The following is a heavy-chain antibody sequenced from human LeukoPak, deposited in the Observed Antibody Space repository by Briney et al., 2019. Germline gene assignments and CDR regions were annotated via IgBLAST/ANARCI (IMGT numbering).Heavy chain of an antibody. V-gene: IGHV3-49*03. CDR3: TRDGGIVGATVDY. J-gene: IGHJ4*02. D-gene: IGHD1-26*01. CDR2: IRSKAYGGTT. CDR1: GFTFGDYA. Sequence: GGSLRLSCTASGFTFGDYAMSWFRQAPGKGLEWVGFIRSKAYGGTTEYAASVKGRLTISRDDSKSIAYLQMNSLKTEDTAVYYCTRDGGIVGATVDYWGQGTLVTVSS.